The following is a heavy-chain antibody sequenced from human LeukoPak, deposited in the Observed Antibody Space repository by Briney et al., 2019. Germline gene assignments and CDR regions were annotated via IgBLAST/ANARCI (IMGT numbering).Heavy chain of an antibody. Sequence: SETLSLTRTVSGGSISNTNYYWGWIRQPPGKGLEWIGSIYYSGRTYYYPSLKSRVTISVDASKNQFSLKLSSVTAADTAVYYCARIEYSSSIAYWGQGTLVTVSS. D-gene: IGHD6-6*01. CDR2: IYYSGRT. CDR1: GGSISNTNYY. J-gene: IGHJ4*02. CDR3: ARIEYSSSIAY. V-gene: IGHV4-39*07.